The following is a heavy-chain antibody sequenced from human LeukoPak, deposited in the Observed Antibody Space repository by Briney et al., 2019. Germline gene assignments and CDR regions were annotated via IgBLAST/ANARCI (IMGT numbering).Heavy chain of an antibody. CDR1: DYTFIAYG. V-gene: IGHV1-18*01. CDR3: ARVGRYSHRPGPFDI. J-gene: IGHJ3*02. Sequence: ASVKVSCKASDYTFIAYGISWVRQAPGQGLEWMGWISAYNGNRNYAQKLQGRVNMTTDTSTSTAYMELRSLRSDDTAVYYCARVGRYSHRPGPFDIWGQGTMVTVSS. CDR2: ISAYNGNR. D-gene: IGHD3-9*01.